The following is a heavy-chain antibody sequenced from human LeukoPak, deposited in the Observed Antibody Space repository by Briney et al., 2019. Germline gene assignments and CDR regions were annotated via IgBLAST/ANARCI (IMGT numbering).Heavy chain of an antibody. J-gene: IGHJ6*03. CDR1: GFTFGDYA. D-gene: IGHD3/OR15-3a*01. CDR3: TGDWLKARLGYYYYMDV. V-gene: IGHV3-49*04. Sequence: GGSLRLSCTASGFTFGDYAMSWVRQAPGKGLEWVGFIRSKAYGGTTEYAASVKGRFTISRDDSKSIAYLQMNSLKTEDTAVYYCTGDWLKARLGYYYYMDVWGKGTTVTISS. CDR2: IRSKAYGGTT.